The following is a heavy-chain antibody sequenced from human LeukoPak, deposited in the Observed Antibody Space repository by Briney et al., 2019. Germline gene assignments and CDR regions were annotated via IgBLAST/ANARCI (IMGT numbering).Heavy chain of an antibody. V-gene: IGHV3-74*01. CDR1: GFTFSNYW. Sequence: TGGSLRLSCAASGFTFSNYWMHWVRHAPGKGLVWVSRINSDESSTSYVDSVKGRFTISRDNAKNTLYLQMNSLRAEDTAVYYCAREAFRFGEYYFDYWGQGTLVTVSS. J-gene: IGHJ4*02. D-gene: IGHD3-10*01. CDR3: AREAFRFGEYYFDY. CDR2: INSDESST.